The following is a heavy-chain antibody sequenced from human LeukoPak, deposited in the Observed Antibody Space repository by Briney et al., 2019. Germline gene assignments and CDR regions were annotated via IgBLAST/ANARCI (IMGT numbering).Heavy chain of an antibody. Sequence: PGGSLRLSCAASGFTFSSYAVSWVRQAPGKGLEWVSGIGGSGRSTYYADSVKGRFTISRGNSKNTLYLQMNSLRAEDTAVYYCAKVVVTVEWLVPFDFWGQGTLVTVSS. CDR2: IGGSGRST. J-gene: IGHJ4*02. D-gene: IGHD6-19*01. CDR1: GFTFSSYA. CDR3: AKVVVTVEWLVPFDF. V-gene: IGHV3-23*01.